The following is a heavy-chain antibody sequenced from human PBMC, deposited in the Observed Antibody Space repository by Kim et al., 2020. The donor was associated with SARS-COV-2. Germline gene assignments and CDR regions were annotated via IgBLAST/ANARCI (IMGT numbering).Heavy chain of an antibody. CDR2: ISWNSGRI. V-gene: IGHV3-9*01. CDR1: GFSFDDYA. Sequence: GGSLRLSCAASGFSFDDYAMHWVRQAPGKGLEWVSGISWNSGRIGYVDSVKGRFTISRDNAKNSLYLQMNSLRAEDTALYYCAKGSLFGDLSGDFGGMDYWGQGTLVTVSS. CDR3: AKGSLFGDLSGDFGGMDY. D-gene: IGHD7-27*01. J-gene: IGHJ4*02.